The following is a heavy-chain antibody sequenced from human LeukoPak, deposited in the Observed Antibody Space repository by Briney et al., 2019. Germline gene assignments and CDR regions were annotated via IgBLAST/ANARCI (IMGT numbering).Heavy chain of an antibody. Sequence: PGRSLRLSCAASGFTFSSYGMHWVRQAPGKGLEWVAVIWSNGINKYYGESVKGRFTISRDNSKNTLSLQLNSLRAEDTAVYYCVKEGSPFVGFDYWGRGTLVTVSS. CDR1: GFTFSSYG. CDR2: IWSNGINK. V-gene: IGHV3-33*06. J-gene: IGHJ4*02. D-gene: IGHD2-21*01. CDR3: VKEGSPFVGFDY.